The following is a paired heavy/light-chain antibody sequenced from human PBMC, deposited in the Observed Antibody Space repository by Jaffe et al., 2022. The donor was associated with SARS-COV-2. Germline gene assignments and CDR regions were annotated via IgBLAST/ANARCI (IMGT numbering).Light chain of an antibody. V-gene: IGKV3-20*01. CDR3: QHSST. CDR1: QTVTRY. Sequence: IVLTQSPGTLSLSPGERATLSCRTSQTVTRYLTWYQQKPGQAPRLLISGATSRATGIPDRFSGSGSGTEFTLIITRLEPEDFAVYYCQHSSTFGQGTRLEIK. J-gene: IGKJ5*01. CDR2: GAT.
Heavy chain of an antibody. J-gene: IGHJ4*02. CDR2: IGPDGSKK. CDR3: ARVLFGSGGDELDH. CDR1: GFSFSTYW. V-gene: IGHV3-7*01. D-gene: IGHD3-10*01. Sequence: EVQLVESGGGLVQPGGSLRLSCAASGFSFSTYWMDWVRQAPGKGLEWVANIGPDGSKKYYVDPVKGRFTISRDNAKNSVFLQMDSLRAEDTAVYYCARVLFGSGGDELDHWGQGTLVTVSS.